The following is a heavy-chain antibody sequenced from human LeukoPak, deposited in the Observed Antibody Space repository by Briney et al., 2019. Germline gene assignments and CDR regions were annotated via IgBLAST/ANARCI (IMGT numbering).Heavy chain of an antibody. J-gene: IGHJ4*02. D-gene: IGHD3-22*01. CDR3: ARGPPLYYYGSSGLPDFDY. Sequence: SVKVSCKTSGGTFLNYAISWVRQAPGQGLGWMGRIVLILGIANYTQKFQARVTLTADKSTSTAYMELSSLTSEDTAVYYCARGPPLYYYGSSGLPDFDYWGQGTLVTVSS. CDR2: IVLILGIA. V-gene: IGHV1-69*04. CDR1: GGTFLNYA.